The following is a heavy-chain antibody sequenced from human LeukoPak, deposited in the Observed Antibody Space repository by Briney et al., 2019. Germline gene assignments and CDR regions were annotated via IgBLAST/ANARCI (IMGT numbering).Heavy chain of an antibody. V-gene: IGHV4-34*01. Sequence: SETLSLTCAVYGGSFSGYYWSWIRQPPGKGLEWIGSIYYSGSTYYNPSLKSRVTISVDTSKNQFSLKLSSVTAADTAVYYCARHRNVLLWFGELLNWGQGTLVTVSS. J-gene: IGHJ4*02. CDR3: ARHRNVLLWFGELLN. CDR2: IYYSGST. CDR1: GGSFSGYY. D-gene: IGHD3-10*01.